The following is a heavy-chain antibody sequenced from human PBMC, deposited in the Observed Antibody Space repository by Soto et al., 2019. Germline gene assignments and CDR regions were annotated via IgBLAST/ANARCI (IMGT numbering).Heavy chain of an antibody. CDR2: IIPLFGTA. J-gene: IGHJ6*02. CDR1: CGNFRSYA. CDR3: ARDGEATIRNYYYYDMDV. D-gene: IGHD3-10*01. V-gene: IGHV1-69*13. Sequence: SVKVSCKASCGNFRSYAISWVRQAPAQGLEWLGGIIPLFGTANYAQKFQGRVTITADESTSTAYRELSRLRSEETAVYYHARDGEATIRNYYYYDMDVWGQGTTVTVSS.